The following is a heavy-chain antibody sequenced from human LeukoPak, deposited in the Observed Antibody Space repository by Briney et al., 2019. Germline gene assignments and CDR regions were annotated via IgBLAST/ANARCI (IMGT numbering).Heavy chain of an antibody. CDR3: AGQVYSSSSDY. Sequence: PSETLSLTCIVSGGSISNYYWSWIRQSPGKGLEWIGYIYSSGSTNYSPSLKSRVTISVDTSKNQFSLNLSSMTAADTAVYYCAGQVYSSSSDYWGQGTLVTVSS. J-gene: IGHJ4*02. CDR2: IYSSGST. CDR1: GGSISNYY. D-gene: IGHD6-13*01. V-gene: IGHV4-59*01.